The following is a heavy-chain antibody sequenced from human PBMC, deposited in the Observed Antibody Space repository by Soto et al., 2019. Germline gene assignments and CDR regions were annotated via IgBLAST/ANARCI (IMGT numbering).Heavy chain of an antibody. D-gene: IGHD6-19*01. CDR3: AKDSRSGYSSGWPGFDY. CDR2: ISGSGDST. CDR1: GFTFSNYA. Sequence: EVQLLESGGGLVQPGGSLRLSCAASGFTFSNYAMSWVRQAPGKGLKWVSAISGSGDSTYYADSVKGQFTISRDNSKNTLYLQMNSLRAEDTALYYCAKDSRSGYSSGWPGFDYWGQGTLVTVSS. V-gene: IGHV3-23*01. J-gene: IGHJ4*02.